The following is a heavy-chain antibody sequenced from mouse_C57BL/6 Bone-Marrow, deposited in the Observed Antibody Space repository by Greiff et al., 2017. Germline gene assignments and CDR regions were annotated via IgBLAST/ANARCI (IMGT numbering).Heavy chain of an antibody. CDR1: GFNIKDYY. J-gene: IGHJ4*01. CDR2: IDPENGDT. D-gene: IGHD1-1*01. Sequence: VQLQQSGAELVRPGASVKLSCTASGFNIKDYYMHWVKQRPEQGLEWIGWIDPENGDTESASKFQGKATITADTSSNTAYLQLSSLTSEDTAVYYCTTVFITTVVATGAMDYGGQGTSVTVSS. V-gene: IGHV14-4*01. CDR3: TTVFITTVVATGAMDY.